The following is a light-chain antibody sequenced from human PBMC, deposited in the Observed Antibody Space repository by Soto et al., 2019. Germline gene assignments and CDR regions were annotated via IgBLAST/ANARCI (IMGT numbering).Light chain of an antibody. CDR2: EIS. V-gene: IGLV2-14*01. Sequence: QSALTQPASVSGSPGPSITISCTGTSSDVGGYNYVSWYQQHPGKAPKLMIYEISNRPSGVSNRFSGSKSGNTASLTISGLQAEDEADYYCNSYTSIDTWVFGGGTKLTVL. CDR3: NSYTSIDTWV. CDR1: SSDVGGYNY. J-gene: IGLJ3*02.